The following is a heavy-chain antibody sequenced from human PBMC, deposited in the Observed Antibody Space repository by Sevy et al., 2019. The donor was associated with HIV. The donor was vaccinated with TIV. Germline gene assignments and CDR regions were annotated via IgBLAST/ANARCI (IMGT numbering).Heavy chain of an antibody. V-gene: IGHV3-30*02. CDR2: IRNDGSTK. Sequence: GGSLRLSCAASGFIFSSYGMHWVRQAPGKGLEWVTFIRNDGSTKYYADSVRGRFTISRDNSKRTVYLQMSRLRPDDXXXXXXXXXXXXXXXXSYGMDVWGQGTTVTVSS. CDR1: GFIFSSYG. CDR3: XXXXXXXXXXSYGMDV. J-gene: IGHJ6*02.